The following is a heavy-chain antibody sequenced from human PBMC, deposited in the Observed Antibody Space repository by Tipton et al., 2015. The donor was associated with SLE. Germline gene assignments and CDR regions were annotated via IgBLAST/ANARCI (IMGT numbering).Heavy chain of an antibody. V-gene: IGHV3-13*01. D-gene: IGHD2-15*01. CDR1: GFTLSTYD. J-gene: IGHJ4*02. Sequence: GSLRLSCAASGFTLSTYDMHWVRQGTGKGLEWVSVIGIAGDTYYPDSVKGRFTISRDNAKNSLYLQMNSLRAEDTAVYYCARVLYPGYWGQGTLVTVSS. CDR3: ARVLYPGY. CDR2: IGIAGDT.